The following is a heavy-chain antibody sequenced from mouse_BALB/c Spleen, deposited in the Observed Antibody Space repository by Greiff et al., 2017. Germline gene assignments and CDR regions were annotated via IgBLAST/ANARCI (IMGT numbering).Heavy chain of an antibody. CDR3: ARSGGKGSWFAY. V-gene: IGHV3-2*02. CDR1: GYSITSDYA. CDR2: ISYSGST. Sequence: ESGPGLVKPSQSLSLTCTVTGYSITSDYAWNWIRQFPVNKLEWMGYISYSGSTSYNPSLKSRISITRDTSKNQFFLQLNSVTTEDTATYYCARSGGKGSWFAYWGQGTLVTVSA. D-gene: IGHD2-1*01. J-gene: IGHJ3*01.